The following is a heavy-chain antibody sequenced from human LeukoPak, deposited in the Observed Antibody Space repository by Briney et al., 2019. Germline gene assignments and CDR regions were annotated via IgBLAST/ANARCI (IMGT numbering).Heavy chain of an antibody. D-gene: IGHD2/OR15-2a*01. V-gene: IGHV3-30*02. Sequence: GGSLRLSCAASGFTFSSYGMHWVRQAPGKGLEWVAFIRYDGSNKYYADSVKGRFTISRDNSKNTLYLQMNSLRAEDTAVYYCAKGGGALLQDAFDIWAKGQWSPSLQ. J-gene: IGHJ3*02. CDR2: IRYDGSNK. CDR3: AKGGGALLQDAFDI. CDR1: GFTFSSYG.